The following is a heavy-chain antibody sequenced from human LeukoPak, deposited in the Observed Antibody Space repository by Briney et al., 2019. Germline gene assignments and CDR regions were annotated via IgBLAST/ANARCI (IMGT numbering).Heavy chain of an antibody. CDR3: AIKRGWGGDSPGY. Sequence: PGGSLRLSCAASGFTFSSYAMSWVRQAPGKGLEWVSAISGSGGSTYYADSVKGRFTISRDNSKNTLYLQMNSLRAEDTAVYYCAIKRGWGGDSPGYWGQGTVVTVSS. V-gene: IGHV3-23*01. J-gene: IGHJ4*02. CDR1: GFTFSSYA. D-gene: IGHD2-21*02. CDR2: ISGSGGST.